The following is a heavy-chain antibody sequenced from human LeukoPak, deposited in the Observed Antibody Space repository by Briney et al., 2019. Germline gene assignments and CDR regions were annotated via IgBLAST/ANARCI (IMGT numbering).Heavy chain of an antibody. CDR3: ARDLYGSGIVIDY. D-gene: IGHD3-10*01. CDR1: GFTFSTYS. Sequence: TGGSLRLSCAASGFTFSTYSMNWVRQAPGKGLEWVSCISSSSNYIYYADSVQGRFTISRDNAKNSLYLQMNSLRAEDTAVYYCARDLYGSGIVIDYWGQGTLVTVSS. J-gene: IGHJ4*02. CDR2: ISSSSNYI. V-gene: IGHV3-21*01.